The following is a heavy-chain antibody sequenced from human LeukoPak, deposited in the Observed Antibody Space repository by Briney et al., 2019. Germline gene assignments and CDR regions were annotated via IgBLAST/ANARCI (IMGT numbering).Heavy chain of an antibody. J-gene: IGHJ4*02. Sequence: GASVKVSCKASGGTFSSYAISWVRQAPGQGLEWMGRIIPILGIANYAQKFQGRVTITADKSTSTAYMELSSLRSEDTAVYYCARGFGQQGFDYWGQGTLVTVSS. CDR3: ARGFGQQGFDY. V-gene: IGHV1-69*04. CDR2: IIPILGIA. CDR1: GGTFSSYA. D-gene: IGHD3/OR15-3a*01.